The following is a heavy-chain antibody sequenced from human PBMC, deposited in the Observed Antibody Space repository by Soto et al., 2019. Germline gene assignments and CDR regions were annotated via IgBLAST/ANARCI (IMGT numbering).Heavy chain of an antibody. CDR1: GYTFSRYG. CDR2: FNTYNGNT. V-gene: IGHV1-18*01. D-gene: IGHD5-18*01. J-gene: IGHJ4*02. Sequence: QVQLVQSGAEVKKPGASGKVSCKASGYTFSRYGITWVRQAPGQRLEWMGWFNTYNGNTNYAQKLQGRVTMTTDTSTSTAYMELRSLRSDDTAVYYCARERGGYSYGDYWGQGALVTVSS. CDR3: ARERGGYSYGDY.